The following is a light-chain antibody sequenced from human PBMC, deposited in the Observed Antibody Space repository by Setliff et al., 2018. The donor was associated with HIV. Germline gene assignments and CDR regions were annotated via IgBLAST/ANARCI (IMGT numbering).Light chain of an antibody. V-gene: IGLV2-14*01. CDR2: DVS. CDR3: SSYTSSSTGPYV. Sequence: QSVLTQPASVSGSPGQSITISCTGTSSDVGGYNYVSWYQQHPGKAPKLMIYDVSKWPSGVSNRFSGSKSGNTASLTISGLQTEDEADYYCSSYTSSSTGPYVFGTGTKVTVL. J-gene: IGLJ1*01. CDR1: SSDVGGYNY.